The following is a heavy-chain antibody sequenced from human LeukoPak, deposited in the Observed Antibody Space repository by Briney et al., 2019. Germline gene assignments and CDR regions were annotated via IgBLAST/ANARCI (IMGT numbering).Heavy chain of an antibody. Sequence: ASVKVSCTASGYTFTSYYMHWVRQAPGQGLEWMGIINPSGGSTSYAQKFQGRVTMTRDTSTSTVYMELSSLRSEDTAVYYCARDQGPYDKRGYFQHWGQGTLVTVSS. CDR1: GYTFTSYY. CDR2: INPSGGST. CDR3: ARDQGPYDKRGYFQH. J-gene: IGHJ1*01. V-gene: IGHV1-46*01. D-gene: IGHD3-22*01.